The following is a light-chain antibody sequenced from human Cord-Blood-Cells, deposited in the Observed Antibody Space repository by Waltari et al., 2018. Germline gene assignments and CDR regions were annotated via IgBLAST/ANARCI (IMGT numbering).Light chain of an antibody. CDR2: RNN. Sequence: QSVLTQPPYASGTPGQRVTISCSGSSSNTGSNYVYWYQQLPGTAPKLLIYRNNQRPAGVPDRCSGSKSGTSASLAISGLRSEDEADYYCAAWDDSLSGPVFGGGTKLTVL. J-gene: IGLJ3*02. CDR3: AAWDDSLSGPV. V-gene: IGLV1-47*01. CDR1: SSNTGSNY.